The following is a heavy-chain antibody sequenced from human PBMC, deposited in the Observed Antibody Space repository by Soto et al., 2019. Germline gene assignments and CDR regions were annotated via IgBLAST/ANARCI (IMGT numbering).Heavy chain of an antibody. D-gene: IGHD2-2*01. V-gene: IGHV4-59*01. CDR3: ARRTPAATNWFDP. CDR2: IYYSGST. Sequence: PSETLSLTCTVSGGSISSYYWSWIRQPPGKGLEWIGYIYYSGSTNYNPSLKSRVTISVDTSKNQFSLKLSSVTAADTAVYYCARRTPAATNWFDPWGQGTLVTVSS. J-gene: IGHJ5*02. CDR1: GGSISSYY.